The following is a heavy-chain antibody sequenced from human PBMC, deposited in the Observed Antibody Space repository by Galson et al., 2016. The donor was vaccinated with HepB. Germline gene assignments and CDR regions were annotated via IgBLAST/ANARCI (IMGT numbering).Heavy chain of an antibody. CDR3: ARAVMLGRGMDV. V-gene: IGHV6-1*01. J-gene: IGHJ6*02. CDR2: TSYRSTWEN. D-gene: IGHD3-10*01. Sequence: CAISGDSVYNNGAAWVWIRQSPSRGLEWLGRTSYRSTWENHYAGSVKNRITISPDTSRNQFSLHLNSETPEDTAVYYCARAVMLGRGMDVWGQGTTVTVSS. CDR1: GDSVYNNGAA.